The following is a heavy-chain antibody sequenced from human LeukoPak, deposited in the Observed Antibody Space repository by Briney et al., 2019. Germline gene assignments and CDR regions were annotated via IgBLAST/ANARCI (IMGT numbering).Heavy chain of an antibody. V-gene: IGHV4-59*01. J-gene: IGHJ5*02. Sequence: PSETLSLTCTVSGGSISSYYWSWIRQPPGKGLEWIGHIYYSGSTNYNPSLKSRVTISVDTSKNQFSLKLSSVTAVDTAVYYCARDRYSSSWYVPFDPWGQGTLVAVSS. D-gene: IGHD6-13*01. CDR3: ARDRYSSSWYVPFDP. CDR1: GGSISSYY. CDR2: IYYSGST.